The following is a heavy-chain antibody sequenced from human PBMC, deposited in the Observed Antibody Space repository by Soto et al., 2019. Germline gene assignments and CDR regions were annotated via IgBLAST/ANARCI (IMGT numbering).Heavy chain of an antibody. D-gene: IGHD2-8*01. J-gene: IGHJ4*01. V-gene: IGHV3-15*07. CDR1: GFTFSNAW. Sequence: EVQLVESGGGLVKPGGSLRLSCAASGFTFSNAWINWVRQAPGKGLEWVGRVKSKTHGGTTDYAETVKGRFAISRDDSNNMVYLQMNSLKIEDTAVYYCTTDSYSTITIDRFDYWGHGTLVTVSS. CDR3: TTDSYSTITIDRFDY. CDR2: VKSKTHGGTT.